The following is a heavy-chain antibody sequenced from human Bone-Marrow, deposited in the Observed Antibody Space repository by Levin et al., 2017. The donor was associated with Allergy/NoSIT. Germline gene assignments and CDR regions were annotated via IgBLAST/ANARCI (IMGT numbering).Heavy chain of an antibody. D-gene: IGHD3-16*02. J-gene: IGHJ4*02. CDR1: GFTFSSYE. Sequence: PGESLKISCAASGFTFSSYEMNWVRQAPGKGLEWVSYISSSGSTIYYADSVKGRFTISRDNAKNSLYLQMNSLRAEDTAVYYCARDGRMITFGGVIVIRSRFDYWGQGTLVTVSS. CDR2: ISSSGSTI. CDR3: ARDGRMITFGGVIVIRSRFDY. V-gene: IGHV3-48*03.